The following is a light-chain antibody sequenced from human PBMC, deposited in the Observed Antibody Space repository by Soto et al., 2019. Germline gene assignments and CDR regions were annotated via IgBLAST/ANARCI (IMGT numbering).Light chain of an antibody. V-gene: IGKV1-9*01. J-gene: IGKJ4*01. CDR3: QQLKSYPLS. CDR1: QAISSY. CDR2: AAS. Sequence: DIPLTQSPSFLSASVGDRVTITCRTSQAISSYLAWYQQKPGKAPQLLISAASTLQSGVPSRFSGSVSGTEFTLTISSLQPEDFATYYCQQLKSYPLSFGGGTKVEI.